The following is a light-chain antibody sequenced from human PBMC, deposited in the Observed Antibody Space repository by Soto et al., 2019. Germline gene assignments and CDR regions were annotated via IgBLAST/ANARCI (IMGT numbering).Light chain of an antibody. CDR3: TSWTTSTTMI. Sequence: QSALTQPASVSGSPGQSITISCTGTISDIGAYNFVSWYQQHPGKAPKLMLYDVNIRPSGVSNRFSGSKSGNTASLTISGLQAEDEADYYCTSWTTSTTMIFGGGTKL. CDR2: DVN. J-gene: IGLJ2*01. CDR1: ISDIGAYNF. V-gene: IGLV2-14*03.